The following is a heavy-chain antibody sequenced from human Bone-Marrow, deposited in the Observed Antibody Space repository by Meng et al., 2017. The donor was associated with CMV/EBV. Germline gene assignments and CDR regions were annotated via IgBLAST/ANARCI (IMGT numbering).Heavy chain of an antibody. Sequence: GESLKISCAASGFTFSSYEMNWVRQAPGKGLEWVSGINWNGGSTGYADSVKGRFTISRDNAKNSLYLQMNSLRAEDTALYYCAKDRWSSGTSSTDSWGQGTRVTVSS. CDR1: GFTFSSYE. CDR2: INWNGGST. CDR3: AKDRWSSGTSSTDS. D-gene: IGHD6-6*01. J-gene: IGHJ4*02. V-gene: IGHV3-20*04.